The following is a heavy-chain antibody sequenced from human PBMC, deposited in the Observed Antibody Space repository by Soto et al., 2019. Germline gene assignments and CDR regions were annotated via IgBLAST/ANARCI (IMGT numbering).Heavy chain of an antibody. CDR3: GSPRSGPSPDVGP. CDR1: VFRVDTTYC. D-gene: IGHD2-15*01. Sequence: DSVKVSCKATVFRVDTTYCIHWVRRAPGNGLEWMGSIKPNNGDTNYAQEFQGRVTMTRDTSISTAYMEVSSLTSDDTAVYYCGSPRSGPSPDVGPWGHGTVVTISS. J-gene: IGHJ5*02. CDR2: IKPNNGDT. V-gene: IGHV1-2*02.